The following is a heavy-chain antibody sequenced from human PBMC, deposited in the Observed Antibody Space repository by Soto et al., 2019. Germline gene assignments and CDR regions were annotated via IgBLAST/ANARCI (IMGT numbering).Heavy chain of an antibody. CDR3: ARRAYYYDSSGYHPDWFDP. J-gene: IGHJ5*02. CDR2: MNPNSGNT. D-gene: IGHD3-22*01. Sequence: VASVKVSCKASGYTFTSYDINWVRQATGQGLEWMGWMNPNSGNTGYAQKFQDRVTMTRNTSISTAYMELSSLRSEDTAVYYCARRAYYYDSSGYHPDWFDPWGQGTLVTVSS. CDR1: GYTFTSYD. V-gene: IGHV1-8*01.